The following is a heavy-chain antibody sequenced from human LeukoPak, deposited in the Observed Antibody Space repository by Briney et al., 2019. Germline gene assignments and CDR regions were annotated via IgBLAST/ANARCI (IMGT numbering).Heavy chain of an antibody. V-gene: IGHV3-7*01. J-gene: IGHJ4*02. CDR3: ASFYDFWSGSSDY. CDR1: GFTFSSYW. D-gene: IGHD3-3*01. CDR2: IKQDGSEK. Sequence: PGGSLRLSCAASGFTFSSYWMSWVRQAPGKGLEWVANIKQDGSEKYYVDSVKGRFTISRDNAKNSLYLQMNSLRAEDTAVYYCASFYDFWSGSSDYWGQGTLVTASS.